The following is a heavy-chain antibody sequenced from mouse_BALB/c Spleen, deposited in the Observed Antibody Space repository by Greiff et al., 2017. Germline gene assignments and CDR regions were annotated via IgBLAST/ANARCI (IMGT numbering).Heavy chain of an antibody. Sequence: EVKLMESGGGLVQPGGSRKLSCAASGFTFSSFGMHWVRQAPEKGLEWVAYISSGSSTIYYADTVKGRFTISRDNPKNTLFLQMTSLRSEDTAMYYCARMNYGNYFDYWGQGTTLTVSS. D-gene: IGHD2-1*01. J-gene: IGHJ2*01. V-gene: IGHV5-17*02. CDR1: GFTFSSFG. CDR2: ISSGSSTI. CDR3: ARMNYGNYFDY.